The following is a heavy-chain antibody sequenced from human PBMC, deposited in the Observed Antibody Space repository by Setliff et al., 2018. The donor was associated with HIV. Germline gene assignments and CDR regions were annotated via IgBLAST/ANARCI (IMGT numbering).Heavy chain of an antibody. Sequence: ASVKVSCKASRDTFSSYAISWVRQAPGQGLEWMGGIIPILGIANYAQKFQDRVTITADKSTDTAYMELSSLRSEDTAVYYCARAQYQLLEPPTYNWFDPWGQGTLVTVSS. V-gene: IGHV1-69*10. D-gene: IGHD2-2*01. CDR2: IIPILGIA. CDR1: RDTFSSYA. J-gene: IGHJ5*02. CDR3: ARAQYQLLEPPTYNWFDP.